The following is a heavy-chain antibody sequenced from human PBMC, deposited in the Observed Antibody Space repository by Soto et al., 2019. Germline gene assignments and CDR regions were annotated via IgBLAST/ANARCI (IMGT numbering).Heavy chain of an antibody. J-gene: IGHJ6*02. Sequence: GASVKVSCKASGGTFSSYAISWVRQAPGQGLEWMGGIIPIFGTANYAQKFQGRVTITADESTSTAYMELSSLRSEDTAVYYCAQIIAAAGNFYYYYGMDVWGQGTTVTVSS. D-gene: IGHD6-13*01. CDR3: AQIIAAAGNFYYYYGMDV. V-gene: IGHV1-69*13. CDR2: IIPIFGTA. CDR1: GGTFSSYA.